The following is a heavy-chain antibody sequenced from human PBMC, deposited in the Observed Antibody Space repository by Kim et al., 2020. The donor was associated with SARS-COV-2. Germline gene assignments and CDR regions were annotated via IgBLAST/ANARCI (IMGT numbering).Heavy chain of an antibody. V-gene: IGHV3-33*06. Sequence: GGSLRLSCAASGFTFSSYGMHWVRQAPGKGLEWVAVIWYDGSNKYYADSVKGRFTISRDNSKNTLYLQMNSLRAEDTAVYYCAKVYHYYGMDVWGQGTTVTVSS. J-gene: IGHJ6*02. CDR3: AKVYHYYGMDV. CDR2: IWYDGSNK. CDR1: GFTFSSYG.